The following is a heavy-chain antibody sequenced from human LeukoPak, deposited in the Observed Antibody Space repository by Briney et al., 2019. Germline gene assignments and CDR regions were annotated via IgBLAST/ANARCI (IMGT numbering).Heavy chain of an antibody. CDR2: IYTIEST. J-gene: IGHJ3*02. Sequence: SETLSLTCAVSGGSTSSGSYYWSWIRQPPGRGLEWIGRIYTIESTNYNPSLQSRVTISVDPSKNQFSLKLSSATAAATAVYYCAREKGSSWYTDAFDIWGQGTMVTVSS. CDR3: AREKGSSWYTDAFDI. D-gene: IGHD6-13*01. V-gene: IGHV4-61*02. CDR1: GGSTSSGSYY.